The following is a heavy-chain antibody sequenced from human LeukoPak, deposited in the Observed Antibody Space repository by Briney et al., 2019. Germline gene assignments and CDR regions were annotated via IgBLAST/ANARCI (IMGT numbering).Heavy chain of an antibody. Sequence: GGSLRLSCAASGFGFSDFTMTWVRQAPGKGPEWVSAIGGRGGSTYYADSLGGRFTISRDNSKDMVYLQMNSLKVEDTATYYCGKEGGAWGQGTKVTVSS. CDR3: GKEGGA. CDR2: IGGRGGST. J-gene: IGHJ5*02. V-gene: IGHV3-23*01. D-gene: IGHD3-16*01. CDR1: GFGFSDFT.